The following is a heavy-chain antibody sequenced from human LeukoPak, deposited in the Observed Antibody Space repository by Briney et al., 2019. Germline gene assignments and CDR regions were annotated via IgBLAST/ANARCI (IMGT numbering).Heavy chain of an antibody. J-gene: IGHJ6*02. Sequence: GGSLRLSCAASGFTFSSYAMSWVRPAPGKGLKWVSTISGSGGSTYYADSVKGRFTISRDNSKNTLYLQMNSLRAEDTAVYYCAKVQHVEMATITPSYYYDMDVWGQGTTVTVSS. CDR3: AKVQHVEMATITPSYYYDMDV. V-gene: IGHV3-23*01. CDR1: GFTFSSYA. D-gene: IGHD5-12*01. CDR2: ISGSGGST.